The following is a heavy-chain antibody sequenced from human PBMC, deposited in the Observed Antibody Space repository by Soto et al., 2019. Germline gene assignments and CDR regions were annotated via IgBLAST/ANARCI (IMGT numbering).Heavy chain of an antibody. CDR1: GGSISSSNW. CDR2: IYHSGST. Sequence: QVQLQESGPGLVKPSGTLSLTCAVSGGSISSSNWWSWVRQPPGKGMEWIGEIYHSGSTNYNPSLKSTVTITVDKSENQFSLKLSSVTAADTAVYYCARDLGFVVVTAAHSYYYGMDVWGQGTTVTVSS. D-gene: IGHD2-2*01. CDR3: ARDLGFVVVTAAHSYYYGMDV. J-gene: IGHJ6*02. V-gene: IGHV4-4*02.